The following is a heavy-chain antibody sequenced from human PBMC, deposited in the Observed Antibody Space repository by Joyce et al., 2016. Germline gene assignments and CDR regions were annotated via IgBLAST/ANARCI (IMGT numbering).Heavy chain of an antibody. J-gene: IGHJ4*02. D-gene: IGHD6-19*01. V-gene: IGHV4-34*02. Sequence: QVQLQQWGAGLLKTSETLSLTCAVYSGSFSGFFWSWFRQPPGKGLEWIGDITNSGATHYNPSLKSLLTMSVDTSRKEFSLKLSSVTVADTAIYYCARSQWLAPLMYWGQGTPVTVSS. CDR3: ARSQWLAPLMY. CDR2: ITNSGAT. CDR1: SGSFSGFF.